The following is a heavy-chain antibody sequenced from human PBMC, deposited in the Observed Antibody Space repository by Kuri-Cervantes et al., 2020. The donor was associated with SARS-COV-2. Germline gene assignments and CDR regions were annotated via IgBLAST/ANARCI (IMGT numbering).Heavy chain of an antibody. CDR3: ATPPARGSSTSCSGGSYFDY. CDR1: GYTFTSYG. CDR2: FDPEDGET. Sequence: ASVKVSCKASGYTFTSYGISWVRQAPGQGLEWMGGFDPEDGETIYAQKFQGRVTMIEDTSTDTAYMELSSLRSEDTAVYYCATPPARGSSTSCSGGSYFDYWGQGALVTVSS. J-gene: IGHJ4*02. D-gene: IGHD2-2*01. V-gene: IGHV1-24*01.